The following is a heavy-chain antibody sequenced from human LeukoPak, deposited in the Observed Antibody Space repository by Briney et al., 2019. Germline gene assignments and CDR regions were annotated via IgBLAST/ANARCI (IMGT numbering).Heavy chain of an antibody. V-gene: IGHV1-18*01. CDR2: ISAYNGNT. J-gene: IGHJ4*02. CDR3: ARTEVFRVGATTIDY. Sequence: ASVKVSCKASGYIFPTYGISWVRQAPGQGPDWMGWISAYNGNTNYAQKFQGRVTMTTDTSTSTAYMELRSLRSDDTAVYYCARTEVFRVGATTIDYWGQGTLVTVSS. CDR1: GYIFPTYG. D-gene: IGHD1-26*01.